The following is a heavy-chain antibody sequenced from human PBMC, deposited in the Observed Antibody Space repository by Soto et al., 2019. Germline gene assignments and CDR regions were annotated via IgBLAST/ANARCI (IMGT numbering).Heavy chain of an antibody. CDR2: IYYSGST. V-gene: IGHV4-30-4*01. CDR1: GGSISSGDYY. J-gene: IGHJ4*02. CDR3: ARDPWARGVAY. Sequence: SETLSLTCTVSGGSISSGDYYWSWIRQPPGKGLEWIGYIYYSGSTYYNPSLKSRVTISVDTSKSQFSLKLSSVTAADTAVYYCARDPWARGVAYWGQGPLVTVSS. D-gene: IGHD3-16*01.